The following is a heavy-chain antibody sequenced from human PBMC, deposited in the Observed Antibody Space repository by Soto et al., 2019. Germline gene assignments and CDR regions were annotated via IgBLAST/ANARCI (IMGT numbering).Heavy chain of an antibody. J-gene: IGHJ6*02. D-gene: IGHD3-3*01. CDR2: TYYRSKWYN. Sequence: PSQTLSLTCAISGDSVSSNSAACNWIRQSPSRGLEWLGRTYYRSKWYNDYAVSVKSRITINPDTSKNQFSLQLNSVTPEDTAVYYCARDPVSMIFGLVDYYYGMDVWGQGTTVTVS. V-gene: IGHV6-1*01. CDR1: GDSVSSNSAA. CDR3: ARDPVSMIFGLVDYYYGMDV.